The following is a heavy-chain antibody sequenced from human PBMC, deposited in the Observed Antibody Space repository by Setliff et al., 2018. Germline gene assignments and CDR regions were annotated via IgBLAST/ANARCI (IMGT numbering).Heavy chain of an antibody. CDR1: GGSISSSSYY. Sequence: TSETLSLTCTVSGGSISSSSYYWGWIRQPPGKGLEWTGSIYYSGSTYYNPSLKSRVTISVDTSKNQFSLKLRSVTAADTAVYYCARLAGGAGGFYYYYYYMDVWGKGTTVTVSS. CDR3: ARLAGGAGGFYYYYYYMDV. J-gene: IGHJ6*03. V-gene: IGHV4-39*01. CDR2: IYYSGST. D-gene: IGHD6-13*01.